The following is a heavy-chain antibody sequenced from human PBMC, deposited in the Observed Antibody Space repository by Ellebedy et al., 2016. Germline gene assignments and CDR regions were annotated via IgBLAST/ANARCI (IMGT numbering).Heavy chain of an antibody. CDR1: GFTFSTYA. Sequence: GGSLRLXXAASGFTFSTYAMIWVRQAPGKGLEWVAGITGSGGRTYYADSVKGLFTISRDNFKNTLYLVMESLRADDTATYYCATHPIREVTYWGQGTLVTVSS. J-gene: IGHJ4*02. V-gene: IGHV3-23*01. CDR2: ITGSGGRT. CDR3: ATHPIREVTY. D-gene: IGHD2-21*02.